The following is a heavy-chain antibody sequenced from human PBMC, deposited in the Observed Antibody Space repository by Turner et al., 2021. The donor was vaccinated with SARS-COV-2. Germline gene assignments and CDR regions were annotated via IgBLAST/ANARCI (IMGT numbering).Heavy chain of an antibody. CDR3: ARELTNNWFDP. V-gene: IGHV4-59*01. CDR2: IYYRGST. Sequence: QVLLQASGPGLVKPSETLSLTCTVPGASISSYYWAWIRQPPGKRLEWIGYIYYRGSTNYNPSLKSRVTISVDTSKNQFSLKLTSVTAADTAVYFCARELTNNWFDPWGQGTLVTVSS. J-gene: IGHJ5*02. D-gene: IGHD3-10*01. CDR1: GASISSYY.